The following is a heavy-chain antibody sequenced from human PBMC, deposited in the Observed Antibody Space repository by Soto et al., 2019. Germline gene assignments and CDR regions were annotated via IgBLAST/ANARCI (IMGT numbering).Heavy chain of an antibody. CDR2: IYYSGST. CDR3: ARAGITDFWSRNWFDP. V-gene: IGHV4-39*01. Sequence: SETLSLTCTVSGGSISSSSYYWGWIRQPPGKGLEWIGSIYYSGSTYYNPSLKSRVTISVDTSKNQFSLKLSSVTAADTAVYYCARAGITDFWSRNWFDPWGQGTLVTVSS. D-gene: IGHD3-3*01. CDR1: GGSISSSSYY. J-gene: IGHJ5*02.